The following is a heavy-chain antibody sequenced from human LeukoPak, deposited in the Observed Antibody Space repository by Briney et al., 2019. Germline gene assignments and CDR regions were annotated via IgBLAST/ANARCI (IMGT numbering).Heavy chain of an antibody. V-gene: IGHV1-69*06. D-gene: IGHD4-17*01. CDR2: IIPIFGTA. CDR1: GGTFSSYA. J-gene: IGHJ4*02. Sequence: SVKVSCKASGGTFSSYAISWVRQAPGQGLEWMGGIIPIFGTANYAQKFQGRVTMTEDTSTDTAYMELSSLRSEDTAVYYCATFFHTVTTYFDYWGQGTLVTVSS. CDR3: ATFFHTVTTYFDY.